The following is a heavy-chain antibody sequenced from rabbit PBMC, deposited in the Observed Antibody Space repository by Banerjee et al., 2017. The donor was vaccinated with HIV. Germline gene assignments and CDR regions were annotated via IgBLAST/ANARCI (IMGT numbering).Heavy chain of an antibody. J-gene: IGHJ4*01. CDR2: INTSSGNT. Sequence: QEQLEESGGDLVKPGGTLTLTCTASGFSFSNKYVMCWVRQAPGKGLEWIACINTSSGNTVYATWAKGRFTISKTSSTTVTLQMTSLTAADTATYFCARWYVGGGGFNLWGQGTLVTVS. CDR1: GFSFSNKYV. V-gene: IGHV1S45*01. CDR3: ARWYVGGGGFNL. D-gene: IGHD5-1*01.